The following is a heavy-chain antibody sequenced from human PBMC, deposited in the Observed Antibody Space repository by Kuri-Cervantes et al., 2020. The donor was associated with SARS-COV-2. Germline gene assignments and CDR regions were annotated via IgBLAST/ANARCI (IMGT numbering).Heavy chain of an antibody. CDR3: ARMGNLKTIDY. J-gene: IGHJ4*02. V-gene: IGHV2-70*18. CDR2: VDWEDDK. Sequence: TLSLTCTVSGGSISSYYWSWIRQPPGKALEWLALVDWEDDKNYSTSLKSRLSISKDTSKNQVVLTMTNMDPADTGTYFCARMGNLKTIDYWGQGTMVTVSS. CDR1: GGSISSYYW.